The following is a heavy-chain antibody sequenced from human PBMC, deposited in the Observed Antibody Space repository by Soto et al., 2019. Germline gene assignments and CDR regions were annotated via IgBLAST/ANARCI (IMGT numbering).Heavy chain of an antibody. Sequence: ASVKVSCKASGGTFSSYAISWVRQAPGQGLEWMGGIIPIFGTANYAQKFQGRVTITADESTSTAYMELSSLRSEDTAVYYCARDHGADNDYGDYICWFDPWGQGTLVTVSS. CDR2: IIPIFGTA. J-gene: IGHJ5*02. CDR1: GGTFSSYA. D-gene: IGHD4-17*01. V-gene: IGHV1-69*13. CDR3: ARDHGADNDYGDYICWFDP.